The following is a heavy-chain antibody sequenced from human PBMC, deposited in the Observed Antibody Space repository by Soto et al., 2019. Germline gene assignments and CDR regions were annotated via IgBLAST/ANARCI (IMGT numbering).Heavy chain of an antibody. CDR3: VKNGTAYFGRYAFDL. V-gene: IGHV3-23*01. J-gene: IGHJ3*01. CDR1: GFTFKNYA. Sequence: PGGSLRLSCAASGFTFKNYAMSWVRQAPGKGLEWVSTVTFNGGASYYADSVKGRFTISRDNFKNTLYLQMNSLRTEDTAVYYCVKNGTAYFGRYAFDLWGQGTMVTVSS. D-gene: IGHD3-9*01. CDR2: VTFNGGAS.